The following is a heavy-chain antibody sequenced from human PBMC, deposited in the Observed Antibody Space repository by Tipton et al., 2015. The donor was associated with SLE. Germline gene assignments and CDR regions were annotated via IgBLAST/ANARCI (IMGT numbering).Heavy chain of an antibody. CDR3: ARVTSIATYYEDF. CDR1: GGFFSGHY. V-gene: IGHV4-34*01. Sequence: TLSLTCAVCGGFFSGHYCTWIRQSPGKGLEWIGDISHSGTTNYNSSLRGRVTISGDTSKNQFSLKLFSVTAADTAVYYCARVTSIATYYEDFWGQGTLVTVSS. J-gene: IGHJ4*02. CDR2: ISHSGTT. D-gene: IGHD3-16*01.